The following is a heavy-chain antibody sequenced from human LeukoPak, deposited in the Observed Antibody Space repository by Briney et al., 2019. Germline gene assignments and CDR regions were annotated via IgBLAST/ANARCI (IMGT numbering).Heavy chain of an antibody. Sequence: PGRSLRLSCAASGFTFSSYAMHWVRQAPGKGLEWVAVISYDGGNKYYADSVKGRFTISRDNSKNTLYLQMNSLRAEDTAVYYCARDEYYYGSADYWGQGTLVTVSS. CDR2: ISYDGGNK. CDR3: ARDEYYYGSADY. CDR1: GFTFSSYA. J-gene: IGHJ4*02. D-gene: IGHD3-10*01. V-gene: IGHV3-30-3*01.